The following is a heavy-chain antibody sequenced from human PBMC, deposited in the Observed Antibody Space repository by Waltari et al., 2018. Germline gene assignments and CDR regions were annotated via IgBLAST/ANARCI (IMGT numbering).Heavy chain of an antibody. J-gene: IGHJ2*01. Sequence: QVQLVQSGAEVKKPGASVKVSCKASGYTLTDYHMHWVRQAPGQGLEWMGRIDPKTGGTNYAQKFQGRVTMTRDTSIKTAYMELSSLRFDDTAVYYCAKENWYFDLWGRGTLVTVSS. CDR1: GYTLTDYH. CDR3: AKENWYFDL. V-gene: IGHV1-2*06. CDR2: IDPKTGGT.